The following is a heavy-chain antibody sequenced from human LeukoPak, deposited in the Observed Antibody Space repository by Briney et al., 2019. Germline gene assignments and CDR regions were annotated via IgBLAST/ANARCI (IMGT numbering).Heavy chain of an antibody. CDR3: ARELVGANQAGAFDI. V-gene: IGHV4-38-2*02. D-gene: IGHD1-26*01. CDR1: GYSIRSGYS. J-gene: IGHJ3*02. CDR2: IYHSGTT. Sequence: PSETLPLTCTVSGYSIRSGYSWGWIRQPPGKEQEGMGSIYHSGTTDYNPSFKSRVTISVDRSKNQFSLKLSSVTAADTAVYYCARELVGANQAGAFDIWGQGTMVTVSS.